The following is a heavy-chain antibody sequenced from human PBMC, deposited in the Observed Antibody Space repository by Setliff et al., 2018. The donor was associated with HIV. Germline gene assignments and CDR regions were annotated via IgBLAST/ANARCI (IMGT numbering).Heavy chain of an antibody. CDR1: GGSFSGNY. D-gene: IGHD2-15*01. V-gene: IGHV4-34*01. CDR3: AATYCRGGGRDCPQMYDY. CDR2: INYSGTT. J-gene: IGHJ4*02. Sequence: TLSLPCAIYGGSFSGNYWSWIRQPPGKGLEWIGEINYSGTTNHNPFLKSRVTISVDTSKKQFSLKLNSVTAADSAIYYCAATYCRGGGRDCPQMYDYWGQGSLVTVSS.